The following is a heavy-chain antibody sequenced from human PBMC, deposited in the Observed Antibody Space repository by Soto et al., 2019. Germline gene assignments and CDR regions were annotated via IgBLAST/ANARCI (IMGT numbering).Heavy chain of an antibody. CDR3: TREVVGATPPYYYCGMDV. V-gene: IGHV3-49*03. CDR2: IRSKAYGGTT. D-gene: IGHD1-26*01. J-gene: IGHJ6*02. Sequence: GGSLRLSCTASGFTFGDYAMSWFRQAPGKGLEWVGFIRSKAYGGTTEYAASVKGRFTISRDDSKSIAYLQMNSLKTEDTAVYYCTREVVGATPPYYYCGMDVWGQGTTVTVSS. CDR1: GFTFGDYA.